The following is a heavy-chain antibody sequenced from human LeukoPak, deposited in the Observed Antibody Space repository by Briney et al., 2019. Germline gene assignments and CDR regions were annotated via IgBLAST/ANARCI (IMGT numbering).Heavy chain of an antibody. Sequence: GASVKVSCKASGYTFTGYYMHWVRQAPGQGLEWMGWINPNSGGTNYAQKFQGRVTMTRDTSISTAYMELSRLRSDDTAVYYCARVFGVVIDAFDIWGQGTMVTVSP. D-gene: IGHD3-3*01. CDR1: GYTFTGYY. CDR2: INPNSGGT. CDR3: ARVFGVVIDAFDI. J-gene: IGHJ3*02. V-gene: IGHV1-2*02.